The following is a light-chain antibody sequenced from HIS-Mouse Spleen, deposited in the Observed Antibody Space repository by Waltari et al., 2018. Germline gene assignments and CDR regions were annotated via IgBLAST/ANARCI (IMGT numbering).Light chain of an antibody. V-gene: IGLV3-1*01. Sequence: SYELTQPPSVSVSPGQTASITRSGANLGDKYACWYQQKPGQSPVLVIYQDSKRPSGIPERFSGSNSGNTATLTISGTQAMDEADYYCQAWDSSYSVFGGGTKLTVL. CDR3: QAWDSSYSV. J-gene: IGLJ2*01. CDR2: QDS. CDR1: NLGDKY.